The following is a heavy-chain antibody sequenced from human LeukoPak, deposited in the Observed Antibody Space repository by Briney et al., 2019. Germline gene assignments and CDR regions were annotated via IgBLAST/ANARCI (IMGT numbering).Heavy chain of an antibody. V-gene: IGHV4-39*01. D-gene: IGHD3-22*01. CDR2: IYYSGST. Sequence: SETLSLTCTVSGGSISSSSYYWGWIRHPPGKGLEWIASIYYSGSTYYNPSLKSRVTISVDTSKNQFSLKLSSVTAADTAVYYCARLHDYYDSSSNYYFDYWGQGALVIVSS. CDR1: GGSISSSSYY. CDR3: ARLHDYYDSSSNYYFDY. J-gene: IGHJ4*02.